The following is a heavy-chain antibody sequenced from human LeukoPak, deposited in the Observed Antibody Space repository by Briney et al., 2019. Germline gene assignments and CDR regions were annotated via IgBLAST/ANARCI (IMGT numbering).Heavy chain of an antibody. D-gene: IGHD2/OR15-2a*01. J-gene: IGHJ4*01. CDR3: ARFLTVAVVPQRFDC. CDR1: GFYFDSYT. Sequence: PGGSLTLSCAASGFYFDSYTMTWVRQAPGKGLEWVSSISSGSSHIYYADSMKGRFTISRDNAKNSLYLQMSSLRAEDTAVYYCARFLTVAVVPQRFDCWGQRTLVTVSS. V-gene: IGHV3-21*01. CDR2: ISSGSSHI.